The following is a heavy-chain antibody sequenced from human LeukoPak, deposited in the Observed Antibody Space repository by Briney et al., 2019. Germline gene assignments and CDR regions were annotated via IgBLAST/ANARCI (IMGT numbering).Heavy chain of an antibody. J-gene: IGHJ4*02. CDR2: ISSSGSTI. Sequence: GGSLRLSCAASGFTFSSYEMNWVRQAPGKGLEWVSYISSSGSTIYYADSVKGRFTISRDNAKNSLYLQMNSPRAEDTAVYYCARVSGSYLPFDYWGQGTLVTVSS. D-gene: IGHD3-10*01. CDR1: GFTFSSYE. CDR3: ARVSGSYLPFDY. V-gene: IGHV3-48*03.